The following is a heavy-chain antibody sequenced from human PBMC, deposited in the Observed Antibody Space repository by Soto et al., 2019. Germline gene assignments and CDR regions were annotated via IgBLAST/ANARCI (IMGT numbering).Heavy chain of an antibody. CDR3: ASDDVDTVSLDSISYDY. Sequence: QVQLVESGGGVVQPGRSLRLSCAASGFTFSSYGMHWVRQAPGKGLEWVAVISYDGSNKYYADSVKGRFTISRDNSKNTLYLQMNSLRAEDTAVYYCASDDVDTVSLDSISYDYWGQGTLVTVSS. V-gene: IGHV3-30*03. CDR2: ISYDGSNK. J-gene: IGHJ4*02. D-gene: IGHD5-18*01. CDR1: GFTFSSYG.